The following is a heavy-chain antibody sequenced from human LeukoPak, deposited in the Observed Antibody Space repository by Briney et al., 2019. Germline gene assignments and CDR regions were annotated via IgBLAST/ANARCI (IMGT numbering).Heavy chain of an antibody. CDR3: ARESGWGLPHAFDF. Sequence: GGSLRLSCAASGFTFSSYPLHWVRQAPGKGLEWVTVISYVGSKIYYADSVKGRFTISRDNSKNTLYLQMNSLRAEDTAVYYCARESGWGLPHAFDFWAKGQWSPSLQ. V-gene: IGHV3-30-3*01. CDR1: GFTFSSYP. D-gene: IGHD3-3*01. CDR2: ISYVGSKI. J-gene: IGHJ3*01.